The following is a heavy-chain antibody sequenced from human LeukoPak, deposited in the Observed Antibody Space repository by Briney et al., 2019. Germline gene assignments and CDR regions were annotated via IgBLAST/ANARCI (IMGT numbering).Heavy chain of an antibody. CDR2: IMHDESRK. J-gene: IGHJ4*02. Sequence: PGGSLRLSCTASGFTFSSYGMHWVRQAPGKGLEWLAFIMHDESRKHYADSVKGRFTISRDTAKNTLYLQMNSLGVEDTAVYYCAEESASCHVSGASFDYWGPGTLVTVSS. D-gene: IGHD3-10*01. CDR3: AEESASCHVSGASFDY. V-gene: IGHV3-30*02. CDR1: GFTFSSYG.